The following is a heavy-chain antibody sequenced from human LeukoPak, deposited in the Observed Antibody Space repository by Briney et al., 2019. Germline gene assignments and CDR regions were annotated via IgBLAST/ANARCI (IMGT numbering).Heavy chain of an antibody. CDR2: IIPIFGTA. CDR3: ARVGENAYYYDSSGYYY. CDR1: GGTLTSYA. V-gene: IGHV1-69*13. J-gene: IGHJ4*02. D-gene: IGHD3-22*01. Sequence: ASVNVSCTASGGTLTSYAISWVRQAPGQGLDWMGAIIPIFGTANYAQKFQGRVTITADESTSTAYMELSSLRSEDTAVYYCARVGENAYYYDSSGYYYWGQGTLVTVSS.